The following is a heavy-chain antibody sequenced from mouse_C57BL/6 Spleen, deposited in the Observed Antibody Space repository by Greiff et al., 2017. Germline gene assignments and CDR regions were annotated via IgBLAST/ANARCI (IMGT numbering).Heavy chain of an antibody. CDR3: AREITTVVATSDY. Sequence: EVLLQQSGPVLVKPGPSVKISCKASGFTFTDYYMHWVKQSHGKSLQWIGLVYPYNGGTSSNQKFKGKSTFTVDTSFSTAYMELNSLTSEDSAVYYCAREITTVVATSDYWGQGTTLTVSS. D-gene: IGHD1-1*01. J-gene: IGHJ2*01. CDR2: VYPYNGGT. CDR1: GFTFTDYY. V-gene: IGHV1-36*01.